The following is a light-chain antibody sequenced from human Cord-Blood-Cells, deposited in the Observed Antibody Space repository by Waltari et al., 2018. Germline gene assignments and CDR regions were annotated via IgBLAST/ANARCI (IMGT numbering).Light chain of an antibody. J-gene: IGKJ3*01. Sequence: EIVMTQSPATLSVSPGERATLSCRASQSVSSNLAWYQQKPGQAPRLLIYGASTRATGIPARFMGSGSGTEFTLTISSLQSEDFAVYYCQQYNNWPPFTFGPGTKVDIK. CDR2: GAS. CDR1: QSVSSN. CDR3: QQYNNWPPFT. V-gene: IGKV3-15*01.